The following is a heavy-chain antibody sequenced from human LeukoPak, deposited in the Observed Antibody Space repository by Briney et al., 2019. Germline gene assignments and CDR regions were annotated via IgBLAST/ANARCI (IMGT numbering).Heavy chain of an antibody. CDR2: IYYSGST. CDR1: GGSLSSYY. V-gene: IGHV4-59*08. D-gene: IGHD2-21*02. CDR3: ARCVKGGDCYGLDY. Sequence: PSETLSLTCTVSGGSLSSYYWSWIRQPPGKGLEWIGYIYYSGSTNYNPSLKSRVTISVDTSKNQFSLKLSSVTAADTAVYYCARCVKGGDCYGLDYWGQGTLVTVSS. J-gene: IGHJ4*02.